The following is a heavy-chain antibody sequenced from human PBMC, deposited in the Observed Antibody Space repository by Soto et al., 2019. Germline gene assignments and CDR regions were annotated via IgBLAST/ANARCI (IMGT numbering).Heavy chain of an antibody. Sequence: QLLESGGGLVQPGGSLKLSCVASGFTFSAYAMTWVRQAPGKGLEWVSAITGSGAGTYCADSVKGRFTISRDNSKNTLYLQMNSLRAEDTAVYYCAKRLSGWYYVDYWGQGTLVTVSS. CDR1: GFTFSAYA. CDR2: ITGSGAGT. CDR3: AKRLSGWYYVDY. V-gene: IGHV3-23*01. J-gene: IGHJ4*02. D-gene: IGHD6-19*01.